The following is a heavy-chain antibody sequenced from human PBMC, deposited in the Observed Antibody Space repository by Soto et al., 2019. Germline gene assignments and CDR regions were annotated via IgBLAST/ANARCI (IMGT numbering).Heavy chain of an antibody. V-gene: IGHV3-33*01. CDR2: IWYDGSNK. CDR1: GFTFSSYG. Sequence: GGSLRLSCAASGFTFSSYGMHWVRQAPGKGLEWVAVIWYDGSNKYYADSVKGRFTISRDNSKNTLYLQMNSLRAEDTAVYYCARDYCSSTSCYYAFDYWGQGTLVTVSS. D-gene: IGHD2-2*01. CDR3: ARDYCSSTSCYYAFDY. J-gene: IGHJ4*02.